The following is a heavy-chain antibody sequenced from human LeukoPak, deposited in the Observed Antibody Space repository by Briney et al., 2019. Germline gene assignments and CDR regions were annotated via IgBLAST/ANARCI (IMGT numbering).Heavy chain of an antibody. V-gene: IGHV4-38-2*01. D-gene: IGHD4-17*01. Sequence: KPSETLSLTCAVSGYSISSGYYWGWIRQPPGKGLEWIGSSYHSGSTYYNPSLKSRVTISVDTTKNQFSLKLSSVTAADTAVYYCARRTVTTIDYWGQGTLVTVSS. J-gene: IGHJ4*02. CDR1: GYSISSGYY. CDR2: SYHSGST. CDR3: ARRTVTTIDY.